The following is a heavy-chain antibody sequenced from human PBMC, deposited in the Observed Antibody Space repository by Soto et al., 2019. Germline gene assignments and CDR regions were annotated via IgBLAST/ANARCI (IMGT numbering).Heavy chain of an antibody. CDR3: ARVSRGQNDY. J-gene: IGHJ4*02. CDR1: GGSIISSNW. D-gene: IGHD3-10*01. CDR2: IYYSGST. V-gene: IGHV4-4*02. Sequence: PSETLSLTCAVSGGSIISSNWWSWVRQPPGKGLEWIGEIYYSGSTNYNPSLKSRVTISVDTSKNQFSLKLSSVTAADTAVYYCARVSRGQNDYWGQGTLVTVSS.